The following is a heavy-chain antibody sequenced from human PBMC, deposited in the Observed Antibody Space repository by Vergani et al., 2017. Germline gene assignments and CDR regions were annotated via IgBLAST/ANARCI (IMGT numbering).Heavy chain of an antibody. Sequence: QMQLQESGPGLVKPSETLSLTCTVSGGSISSYYWSWIRQPPGKGLEWIGYIYYSGSTNYNPSLKSRVTISVDTSKNQFSLKLSSVTAADTAVYYCARVQRELDGMDVWGQGTTVTVSS. CDR2: IYYSGST. D-gene: IGHD1-26*01. J-gene: IGHJ6*02. V-gene: IGHV4-59*01. CDR1: GGSISSYY. CDR3: ARVQRELDGMDV.